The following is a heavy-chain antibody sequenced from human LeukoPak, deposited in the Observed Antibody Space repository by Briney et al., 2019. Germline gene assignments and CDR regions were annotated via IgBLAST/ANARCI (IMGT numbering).Heavy chain of an antibody. V-gene: IGHV3-15*01. CDR1: GFTLSSYA. D-gene: IGHD1-26*01. J-gene: IGHJ4*02. CDR3: AGWELLYFDY. CDR2: IKSKTDGGTT. Sequence: GGSLRLSCAASGFTLSSYAMSWVRQAPGKGLEWVGRIKSKTDGGTTDYAAPVKGRFTISRDDSKNTLYLQMNSLEIEDTAVYYCAGWELLYFDYWGQGTLVTVSS.